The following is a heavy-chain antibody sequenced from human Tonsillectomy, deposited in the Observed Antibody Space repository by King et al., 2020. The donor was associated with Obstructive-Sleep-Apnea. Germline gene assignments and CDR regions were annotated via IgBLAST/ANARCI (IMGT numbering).Heavy chain of an antibody. CDR1: GVTFSRDA. D-gene: IGHD3-10*01. CDR2: YNPILDIT. V-gene: IGHV1-69*04. J-gene: IGHJ3*02. CDR3: ARVRYYGSGSYYISGAFDI. Sequence: VQLGQSGAEVKKPGASVKVSCKTSGVTFSRDAINWVRQAPGQGLEWMGRYNPILDITNYAQKFQGRDTITADKTTSTAYMELSSLRSEDTAVYYCARVRYYGSGSYYISGAFDIWGQGTMVTVSS.